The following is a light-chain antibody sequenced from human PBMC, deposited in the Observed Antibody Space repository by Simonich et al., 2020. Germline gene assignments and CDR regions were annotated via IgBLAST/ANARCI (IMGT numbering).Light chain of an antibody. J-gene: IGLJ2*01. CDR2: VVS. V-gene: IGLV2-14*01. CDR3: SSYTSSSTLV. CDR1: SSDVGGYNY. Sequence: QSALTQPASVSGSPGQSITISCTGTSSDVGGYNYVSWYQQHPGKAPKLLIYVVSKRPSGCSSRFSGSKSGNTASLTISGLQAEDEADYYCSSYTSSSTLVFGGGTKLTVL.